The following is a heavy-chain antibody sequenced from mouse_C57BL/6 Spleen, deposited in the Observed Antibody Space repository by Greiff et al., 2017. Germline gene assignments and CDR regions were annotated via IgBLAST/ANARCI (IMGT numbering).Heavy chain of an antibody. CDR2: INPSSGYT. CDR1: GYTFTSYT. D-gene: IGHD1-1*01. V-gene: IGHV1-4*01. J-gene: IGHJ1*03. Sequence: QVQLQQSGAELARPGASVKMSCKASGYTFTSYTMHWVKQRPGQGLEWIGYINPSSGYTKYNQKFKHKATLTADKSSSTAYMQLSSLTSEDSAVYYCARSYGSDWYFDVWGTGTTVTVSS. CDR3: ARSYGSDWYFDV.